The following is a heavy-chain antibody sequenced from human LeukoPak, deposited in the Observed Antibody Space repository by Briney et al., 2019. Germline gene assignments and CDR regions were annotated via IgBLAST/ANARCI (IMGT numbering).Heavy chain of an antibody. CDR2: IYHSEST. D-gene: IGHD7-27*01. CDR3: VRDRLSLGAFDI. Sequence: SETLSLTCTVSGGSISSYYWSWIRQPPGKGLEWIGSIYHSESTYYNPSLKSRVTISLDTSKNQFSLRLSSLTAADTAVYYCVRDRLSLGAFDIWGQGTMVTVSS. J-gene: IGHJ3*02. CDR1: GGSISSYY. V-gene: IGHV4-59*12.